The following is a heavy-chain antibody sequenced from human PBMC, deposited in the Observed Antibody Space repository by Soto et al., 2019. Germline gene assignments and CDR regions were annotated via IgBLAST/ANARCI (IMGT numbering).Heavy chain of an antibody. CDR2: IWYDGSNK. J-gene: IGHJ6*02. Sequence: QVQLVESGGGVVQPGRSLRLSCAASGFTFSSYGMHWVRQAPGKGLEWVAVIWYDGSNKYYADSVKGRFTISRDNSKNTLYPQMNSLRAEDTAVYYCAMLELELHQGYYYYGMDVWGQGTTVTVSS. CDR1: GFTFSSYG. CDR3: AMLELELHQGYYYYGMDV. D-gene: IGHD1-7*01. V-gene: IGHV3-33*01.